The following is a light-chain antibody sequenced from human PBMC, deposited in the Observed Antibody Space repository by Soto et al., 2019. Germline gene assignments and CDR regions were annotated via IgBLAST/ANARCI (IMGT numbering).Light chain of an antibody. V-gene: IGKV1-5*03. CDR1: QSFSTW. J-gene: IGKJ4*01. CDR2: KAF. Sequence: DIQMTQSPSTLSASVGDRVTITCRASQSFSTWLAWYQQKPGKAPRLLIYKAFSLESGVPSRFSGSGSGTEFTLTISSLLPDDFATYYCQQYNTYPLTFGGGTKVEIK. CDR3: QQYNTYPLT.